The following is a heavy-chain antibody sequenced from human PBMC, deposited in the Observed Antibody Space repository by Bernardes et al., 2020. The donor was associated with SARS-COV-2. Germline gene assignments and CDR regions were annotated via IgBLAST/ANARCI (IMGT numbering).Heavy chain of an antibody. J-gene: IGHJ4*02. CDR2: ISYDGINK. Sequence: GGSLRLCCAASGFTFRSYGMHWVRQPPGKGLEWVSVISYDGINKYYADSVKGRFTISRDNSKNTLYLQMNSLRPEDTAVYYCAKDRTRGYSYGYPYFDYWGQGTLVTVSS. CDR3: AKDRTRGYSYGYPYFDY. D-gene: IGHD5-18*01. V-gene: IGHV3-30*18. CDR1: GFTFRSYG.